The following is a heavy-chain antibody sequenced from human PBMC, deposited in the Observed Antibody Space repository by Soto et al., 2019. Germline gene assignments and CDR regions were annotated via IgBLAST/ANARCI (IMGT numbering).Heavy chain of an antibody. Sequence: QVQLVQSGAEVKKPGASVKVSCKTSGYSFTNYGISWVRQAPGQGLEWMGWVSAYNGNTKYAQKLLDRVTMTTDKSMTTAYMELRGLRSDDTAIYYCARAGGDSLFDYWGQGTLVIVSS. V-gene: IGHV1-18*01. CDR3: ARAGGDSLFDY. D-gene: IGHD2-21*02. J-gene: IGHJ4*02. CDR1: GYSFTNYG. CDR2: VSAYNGNT.